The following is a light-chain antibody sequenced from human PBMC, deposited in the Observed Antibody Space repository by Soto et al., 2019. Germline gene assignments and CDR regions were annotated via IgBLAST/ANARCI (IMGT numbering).Light chain of an antibody. CDR3: QLCNGWPAWT. CDR1: QSVSGN. V-gene: IGKV3-15*01. J-gene: IGKJ1*01. Sequence: EIVMTQSPATLSVSPGERATLSCRASQSVSGNLAWYQQKPGQSPRLLIYGASTRAIGIPARFSGSGSGTEFTLTIGSLQSEDFAVYYCQLCNGWPAWTFGQGTKVEV. CDR2: GAS.